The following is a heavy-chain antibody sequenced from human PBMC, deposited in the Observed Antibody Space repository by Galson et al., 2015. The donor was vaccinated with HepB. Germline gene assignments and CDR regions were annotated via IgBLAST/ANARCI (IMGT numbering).Heavy chain of an antibody. V-gene: IGHV3-7*03. Sequence: LRLSCAASGFTFSSYWMSWVRQAPGKGLEWVANIKQDGSEKYYVDSVKGRFTISRDNAKNSLYLQMNSLRAEDTAVYYCARVSGHYGDYVDYWGQGTLVTVSS. D-gene: IGHD4-17*01. CDR2: IKQDGSEK. J-gene: IGHJ4*02. CDR1: GFTFSSYW. CDR3: ARVSGHYGDYVDY.